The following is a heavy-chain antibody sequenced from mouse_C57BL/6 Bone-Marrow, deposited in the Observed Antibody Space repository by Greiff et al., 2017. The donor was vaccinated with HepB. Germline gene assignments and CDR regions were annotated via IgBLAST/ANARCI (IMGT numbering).Heavy chain of an antibody. D-gene: IGHD1-1*01. CDR1: GYTFTDYN. Sequence: EVQLQESGPELVKPGASVKIPCKASGYTFTDYNMDWVKQSHGKSLEWIGDINPNNGGTIYNQKFKGKATLTVDKSSSTAYMELRSLTSEDTAVYYCARGDYYGSSYVAEVYFDYWGQGTTLTVSS. CDR2: INPNNGGT. CDR3: ARGDYYGSSYVAEVYFDY. J-gene: IGHJ2*01. V-gene: IGHV1-18*01.